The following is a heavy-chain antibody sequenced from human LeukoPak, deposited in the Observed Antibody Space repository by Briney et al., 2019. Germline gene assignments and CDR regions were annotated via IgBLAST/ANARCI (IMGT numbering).Heavy chain of an antibody. D-gene: IGHD1-26*01. CDR1: GGSFSGYY. Sequence: SETLSLTCAVYGGSFSGYYWSWIRQPPGKGLEWIGEINHSGSTNYNPSLKSRVTISVDTSKNQFPLKLSSVTAADTAVYYCARGGRLRGLTWGQGTLVTVSS. V-gene: IGHV4-34*01. CDR3: ARGGRLRGLT. J-gene: IGHJ5*02. CDR2: INHSGST.